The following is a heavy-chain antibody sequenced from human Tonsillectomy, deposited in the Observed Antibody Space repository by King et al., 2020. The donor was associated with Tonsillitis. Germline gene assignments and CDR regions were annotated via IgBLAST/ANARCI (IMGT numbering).Heavy chain of an antibody. CDR1: GFTFRNYA. D-gene: IGHD3-3*01. CDR2: LRGSGGER. Sequence: VQLVESGGGLVQPGGSLRLSCAVSGFTFRNYAMSWVRQVPAQGLEWVSALRGSGGERYYANSAKGRFTISRDTSKNTLSLHMNILRAEDTAIYYCAKMSDFGVVTPFDYWGQGTLVTVSS. CDR3: AKMSDFGVVTPFDY. V-gene: IGHV3-23*04. J-gene: IGHJ4*02.